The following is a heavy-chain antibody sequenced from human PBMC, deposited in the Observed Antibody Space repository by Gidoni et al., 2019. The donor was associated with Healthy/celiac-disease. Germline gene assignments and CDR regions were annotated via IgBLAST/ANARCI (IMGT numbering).Heavy chain of an antibody. CDR2: INHSGST. V-gene: IGHV4-34*01. CDR1: GGSFSGYS. Sequence: QVPLQQWGAGLLKPSETLSLTCAVYGGSFSGYSWSWIRQPPGKGLEWIGEINHSGSTNYNPSLKSRVTISVDTSKNQFSLRLSSVTAADTAVYYCARGARGYSYGYRLGWFDPWGQGTLVTVSS. J-gene: IGHJ5*02. CDR3: ARGARGYSYGYRLGWFDP. D-gene: IGHD5-18*01.